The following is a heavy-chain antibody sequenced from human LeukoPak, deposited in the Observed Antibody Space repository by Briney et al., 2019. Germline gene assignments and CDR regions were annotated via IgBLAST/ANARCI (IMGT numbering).Heavy chain of an antibody. Sequence: GESLKISCKATGYTFTTYWIGWVRQMPRKGLEWMAVIYPGDSDLRYSPSFQGQVTISVDRSITTAYLQWSSLKASDTAIYYCARLYYYGMEVWGRGTTVTVSS. CDR3: ARLYYYGMEV. CDR1: GYTFTTYW. CDR2: IYPGDSDL. J-gene: IGHJ6*02. V-gene: IGHV5-51*01.